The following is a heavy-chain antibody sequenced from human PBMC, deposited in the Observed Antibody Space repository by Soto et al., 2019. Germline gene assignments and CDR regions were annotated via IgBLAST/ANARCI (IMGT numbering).Heavy chain of an antibody. D-gene: IGHD2-15*01. J-gene: IGHJ4*02. V-gene: IGHV2-5*02. CDR3: AHSLVHCSGGSCYYFDY. Sequence: QITLKESGPTLVKPTQTLTLTCTFSGFSLSTSGVGVGWIRQPPGKALEWLALIYWDDDKRHSPSLKSRLTITKDSSNHRVVLTMTTMDPVDTATYYCAHSLVHCSGGSCYYFDYWGQGTLVTVSS. CDR2: IYWDDDK. CDR1: GFSLSTSGVG.